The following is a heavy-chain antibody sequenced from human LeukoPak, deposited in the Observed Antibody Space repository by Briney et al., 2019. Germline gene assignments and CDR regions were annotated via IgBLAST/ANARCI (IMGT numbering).Heavy chain of an antibody. CDR3: ARRNEVVPAAINAFDI. V-gene: IGHV4-38-2*01. CDR1: GYSISSGYY. J-gene: IGHJ3*02. D-gene: IGHD2-2*01. Sequence: PSETLSLTCAVSGYSISSGYYWGWIRQPPGKGLEWIWSIYHSGSTYYNPSLKSRVTISVDTSKNQFSLKLSSVTAADTAVYYCARRNEVVPAAINAFDIWGQGTMVTVSS. CDR2: IYHSGST.